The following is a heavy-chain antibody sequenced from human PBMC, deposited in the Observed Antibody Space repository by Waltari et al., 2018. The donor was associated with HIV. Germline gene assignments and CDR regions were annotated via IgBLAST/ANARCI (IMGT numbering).Heavy chain of an antibody. J-gene: IGHJ4*02. CDR2: INPDTGGT. V-gene: IGHV1-2*02. Sequence: QVQLVQSGAEVKKPGAYVRVSCKTSGYTFTDYYIPWVRQAPGQGLEWLGWINPDTGGTKYPQAFQGRVTLTRDTSISTAYMELTSLKSDDTAVYFCANALGLRAPLDYWGQGTLVTVSS. CDR1: GYTFTDYY. CDR3: ANALGLRAPLDY. D-gene: IGHD2-2*01.